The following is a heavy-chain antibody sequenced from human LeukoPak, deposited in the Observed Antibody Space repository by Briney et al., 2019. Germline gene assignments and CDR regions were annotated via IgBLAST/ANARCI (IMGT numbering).Heavy chain of an antibody. CDR1: GFTFSSYG. CDR3: AKDVSSSWYYFDY. Sequence: GGSLRLSCAASGFTFSSYGMHWVRQAPGKGLEWVAVISYDGSNKYYADSVKGRFTISRDNSKNTLYLQMNSLRAEDTAVCYCAKDVSSSWYYFDYWGQGTLVTVSS. V-gene: IGHV3-30*18. D-gene: IGHD6-13*01. CDR2: ISYDGSNK. J-gene: IGHJ4*02.